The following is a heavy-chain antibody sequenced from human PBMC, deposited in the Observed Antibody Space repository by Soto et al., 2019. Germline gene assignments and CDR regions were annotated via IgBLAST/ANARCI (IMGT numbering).Heavy chain of an antibody. CDR1: GYTFSAYY. CDR3: RRGGWGDSPIDH. V-gene: IGHV1-2*02. CDR2: INPSNEIT. J-gene: IGHJ4*02. Sequence: ASVKVSCKTSGYTFSAYYVHWARRAPGRGFQWLGWINPSNEITTFSEFFQGRITITRDTSTNTVNMGLNMLPSADTAVYYCRRGGWGDSPIDHWGQGTQVTVSS. D-gene: IGHD1-26*01.